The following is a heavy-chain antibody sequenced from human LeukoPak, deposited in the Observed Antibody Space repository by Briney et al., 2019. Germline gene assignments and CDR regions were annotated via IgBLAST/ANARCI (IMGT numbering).Heavy chain of an antibody. CDR1: GFTFSSYA. CDR2: ISGSGGST. Sequence: PGGSLRLSCAASGFTFSSYAMSWARQAPGKGLEWVSAISGSGGSTYYADSVKGRFSISRDNSKNTLYLQMDSLRGEDTAVYYCAKDFRIGYSAHFDYWGQGALVTVSS. V-gene: IGHV3-23*01. CDR3: AKDFRIGYSAHFDY. D-gene: IGHD2-21*01. J-gene: IGHJ4*02.